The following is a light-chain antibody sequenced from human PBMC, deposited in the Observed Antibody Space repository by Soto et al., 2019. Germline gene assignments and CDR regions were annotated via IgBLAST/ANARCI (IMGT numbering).Light chain of an antibody. CDR3: QQCGSSST. CDR1: QSVSTK. J-gene: IGKJ5*01. V-gene: IGKV3-15*01. CDR2: GAS. Sequence: IVMTQSPATLSVSPGERATVSCRASQSVSTKLAWYRHKPGQAPRLLIYGASTRATGIPARFSGSGSGTEFTLTINSLQSEDFAVYYCQQCGSSSTFGQGTRLEIK.